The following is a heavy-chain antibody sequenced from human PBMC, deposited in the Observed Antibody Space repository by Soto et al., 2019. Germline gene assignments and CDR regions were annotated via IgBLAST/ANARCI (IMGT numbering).Heavy chain of an antibody. J-gene: IGHJ4*02. CDR1: GDSMTKYY. CDR3: ARTVGAAYYFDF. CDR2: IYTSGST. V-gene: IGHV4-4*07. D-gene: IGHD1-26*01. Sequence: QVQLQESGPGLVKPSETLSLTCTVSGDSMTKYYWSWIRQPAGKGREWIGRIYTSGSTNYNPSLKSRVTMSIDTSNNHFSLKLKSVTAADTAVYYCARTVGAAYYFDFWGQGALVTVSS.